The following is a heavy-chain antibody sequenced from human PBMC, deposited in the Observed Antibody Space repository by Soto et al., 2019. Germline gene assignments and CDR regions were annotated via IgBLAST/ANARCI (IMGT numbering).Heavy chain of an antibody. CDR1: VGSFSGYC. Sequence: QVQLQQWGAGLLKPSETLSLTCAVYVGSFSGYCWSWIRQPPGRGLEWIGEINHSGSTNYNASLTRRLTLPVRTSKEQFPLGVSSVTAADTAVYYRASRMTIDNRGYYGDYWGQGTLVTVSS. D-gene: IGHD3-22*01. CDR3: ASRMTIDNRGYYGDY. CDR2: INHSGST. J-gene: IGHJ4*02. V-gene: IGHV4-34*01.